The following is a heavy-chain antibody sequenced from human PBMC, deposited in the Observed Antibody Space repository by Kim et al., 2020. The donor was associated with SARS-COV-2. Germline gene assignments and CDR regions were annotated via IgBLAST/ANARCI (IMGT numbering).Heavy chain of an antibody. J-gene: IGHJ1*01. CDR3: ARDPFRSSYVL. CDR1: GVSISDNY. V-gene: IGHV4-4*07. D-gene: IGHD2-2*01. CDR2: IHSRGFT. Sequence: SETLSLTCSVSGVSISDNYWTWIRQPAGKGLEWIGRIHSRGFTNYNPSLDRRVTMSIDTSKNQFSLKLTSVTAADTAVYYCARDPFRSSYVLWGQGTLVT.